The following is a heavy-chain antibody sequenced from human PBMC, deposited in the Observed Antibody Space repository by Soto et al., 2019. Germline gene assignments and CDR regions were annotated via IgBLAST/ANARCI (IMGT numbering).Heavy chain of an antibody. CDR2: INPSGGST. CDR3: ARENEYYSDSSGYYGY. D-gene: IGHD3-22*01. V-gene: IGHV1-46*01. J-gene: IGHJ4*02. Sequence: ASVKVSCKASGYTFTSYYMHWVRQAPGQGLEWMGIINPSGGSTSYAQKFQGRVTMTRDTSTSTVYMELSSLRSEDTAVYYCARENEYYSDSSGYYGYWGQGTLVTVSS. CDR1: GYTFTSYY.